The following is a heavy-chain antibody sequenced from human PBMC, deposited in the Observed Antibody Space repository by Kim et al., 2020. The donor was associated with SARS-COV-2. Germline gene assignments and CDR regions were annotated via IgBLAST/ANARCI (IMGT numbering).Heavy chain of an antibody. D-gene: IGHD3-10*01. CDR3: ARDHNPRPSIYGSGPNFDY. CDR1: GFTFSSYA. Sequence: GGSLRLSCAASGFTFSSYAMHWVRQAPGKGLEYVSAISSNGGSTYYANSVKGRFTISRDNSKNTLYLQMGSLRAEDMAVYYCARDHNPRPSIYGSGPNFDYWGQGTLVTVSS. J-gene: IGHJ4*02. V-gene: IGHV3-64*01. CDR2: ISSNGGST.